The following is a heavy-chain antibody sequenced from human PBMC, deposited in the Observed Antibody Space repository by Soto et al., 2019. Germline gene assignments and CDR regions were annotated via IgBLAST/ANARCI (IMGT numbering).Heavy chain of an antibody. D-gene: IGHD2-2*01. CDR3: ARDGGPVYCNSPGCSAKHLDY. V-gene: IGHV3-30*03. CDR1: GFTFSNYG. Sequence: QVQLVESGGGVVQPGRSLRLSCAASGFTFSNYGMHWVRQAPGKGLEWVAIISYDGDNEYYADSVRGRFTISRDNSKKTLYLKTSSLRREGTAVYYCARDGGPVYCNSPGCSAKHLDYGGQGTLVPVSS. J-gene: IGHJ4*02. CDR2: ISYDGDNE.